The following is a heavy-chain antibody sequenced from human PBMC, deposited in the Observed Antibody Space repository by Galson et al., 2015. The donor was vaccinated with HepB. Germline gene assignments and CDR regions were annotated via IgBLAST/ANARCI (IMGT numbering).Heavy chain of an antibody. D-gene: IGHD6-19*01. CDR3: ARDGAVAGMSPTLDYYGMDV. CDR2: ISSSSSYI. V-gene: IGHV3-21*01. J-gene: IGHJ6*02. Sequence: SLRLSCAASGFTFSSYSMNWVRQAPGKGLEWVSSISSSSSYIYYADSVKGRFTISRDNAKNSLYLQMNSLRAEDTAVYYCARDGAVAGMSPTLDYYGMDVWGQGTTVTVSS. CDR1: GFTFSSYS.